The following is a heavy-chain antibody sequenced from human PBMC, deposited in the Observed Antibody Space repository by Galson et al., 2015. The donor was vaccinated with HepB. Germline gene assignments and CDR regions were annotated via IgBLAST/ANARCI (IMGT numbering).Heavy chain of an antibody. CDR1: EFTLNDYY. V-gene: IGHV3-11*01. J-gene: IGHJ6*03. Sequence: SLRLSCAASEFTLNDYYVTWIRQAPGKGLEWVSYISSSGKIIYYADSVKGRFTISRDTARHSVDLQMNSLRAEDTAVYYCARLITGDASYYFYYMDVWGKGTTVTVSS. CDR2: ISSSGKII. CDR3: ARLITGDASYYFYYMDV. D-gene: IGHD3-10*01.